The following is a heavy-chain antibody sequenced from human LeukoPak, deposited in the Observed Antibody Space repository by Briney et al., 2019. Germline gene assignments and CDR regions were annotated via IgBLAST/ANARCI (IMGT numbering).Heavy chain of an antibody. Sequence: SGPALVKPTQTLTLTCTFSGFSLSTSGMCVSWIRQPPGKALEWLARIDWDDDKYYSTSLKTRLTISKDTSKNQVVLTMTNMDPVDTATYYCARTTYYYDSSGYFFIDYWGQGTLVTVSP. CDR3: ARTTYYYDSSGYFFIDY. V-gene: IGHV2-70*11. CDR2: IDWDDDK. D-gene: IGHD3-22*01. J-gene: IGHJ4*02. CDR1: GFSLSTSGMC.